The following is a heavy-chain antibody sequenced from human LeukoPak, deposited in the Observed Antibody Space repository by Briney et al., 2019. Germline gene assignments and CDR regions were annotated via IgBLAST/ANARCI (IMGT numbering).Heavy chain of an antibody. Sequence: PGGSLRLSRAASGFIFSDYWMSWVRQAPGKGLERVAIIKQDGTEKFYVDSVKGRFTISRDDAENSLYLQMNSLRVEDTAVYYCARVLRSYCCAFDIWGQGTMVTVSS. J-gene: IGHJ3*02. CDR3: ARVLRSYCCAFDI. V-gene: IGHV3-7*01. CDR1: GFIFSDYW. CDR2: IKQDGTEK. D-gene: IGHD3-16*02.